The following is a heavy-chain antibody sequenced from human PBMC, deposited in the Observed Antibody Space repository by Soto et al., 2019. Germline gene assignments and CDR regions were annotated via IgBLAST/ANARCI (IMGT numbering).Heavy chain of an antibody. V-gene: IGHV4-39*01. CDR3: ARVQWELLSYFDY. CDR2: LYYSGTA. J-gene: IGHJ4*02. CDR1: GGSISSSNYY. Sequence: PSERLSLTCTVAGGSISSSNYYWTLIRQSPGKGLEWVATLYYSGTASSNPSLKSRVTISVDTSKNQFSLKLSSVTAADTAVYYCARVQWELLSYFDYWGRGTLVTVSS. D-gene: IGHD1-26*01.